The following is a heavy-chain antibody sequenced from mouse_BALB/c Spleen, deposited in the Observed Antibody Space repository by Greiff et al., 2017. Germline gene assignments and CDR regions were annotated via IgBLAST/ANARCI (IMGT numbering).Heavy chain of an antibody. J-gene: IGHJ4*01. V-gene: IGHV5-17*02. CDR1: GFTFSSFG. CDR3: ARGGSGYPYYYAMDY. CDR2: ISSGSSTI. D-gene: IGHD3-1*01. Sequence: EVQGVESGGGLVQPGGSRKLSCAASGFTFSSFGMHWVRQAPEKGLEWVAYISSGSSTIYYADTVKGRFTISRDNPKNTLFLQMTSLRSEDTAMYYCARGGSGYPYYYAMDYWGQGTSVTVSS.